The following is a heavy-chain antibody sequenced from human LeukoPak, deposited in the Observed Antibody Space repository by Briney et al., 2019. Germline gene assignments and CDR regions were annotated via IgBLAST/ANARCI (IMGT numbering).Heavy chain of an antibody. D-gene: IGHD6-19*01. CDR3: ARALGAVAGPVVY. Sequence: GGSLRLSCAASGLTFSCNGMHWVRQAPGKGLEWVAFIRCDTFDGNNKYHADSVKGRFTISRDNAKNSLYLQMNSLRAEDTAVYYCARALGAVAGPVVYWGQGTLVTVSS. CDR1: GLTFSCNG. V-gene: IGHV3-30*02. CDR2: IRCDTFDGNNK. J-gene: IGHJ4*02.